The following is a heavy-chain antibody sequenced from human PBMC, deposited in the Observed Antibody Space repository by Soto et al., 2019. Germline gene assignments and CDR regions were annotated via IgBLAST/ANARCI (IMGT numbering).Heavy chain of an antibody. CDR2: IWYDGSNK. J-gene: IGHJ6*02. Sequence: QVQLVESGGGVVQPGRSLRLSCAASGFTFSSYGMHWVRQAPGKGLEWVAVIWYDGSNKYYADSVKGRFTISRDNSKNTLYLQMNSLRAEDTAVYYCARWGVADYYYGMDVWGPGTTVTVSS. CDR1: GFTFSSYG. CDR3: ARWGVADYYYGMDV. V-gene: IGHV3-33*01. D-gene: IGHD1-26*01.